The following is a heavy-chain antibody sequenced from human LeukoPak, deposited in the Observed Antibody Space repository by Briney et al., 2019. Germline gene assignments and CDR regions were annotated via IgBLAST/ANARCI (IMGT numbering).Heavy chain of an antibody. CDR1: GLTFGDYA. Sequence: GGSLRLSCTASGLTFGDYAMSWFRQAPGKGLEWVGFIRSKAYGGTTEYAASVKGRFTISRDDSKSIAYLQMNSLKTEDTAVYYCTRGPSVAVAGTASTWGQGTLVTVSS. V-gene: IGHV3-49*03. J-gene: IGHJ5*02. D-gene: IGHD6-19*01. CDR2: IRSKAYGGTT. CDR3: TRGPSVAVAGTAST.